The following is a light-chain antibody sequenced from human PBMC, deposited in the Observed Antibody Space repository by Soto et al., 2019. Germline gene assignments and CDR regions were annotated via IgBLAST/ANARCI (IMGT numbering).Light chain of an antibody. CDR3: QQYNKWPPYT. V-gene: IGKV3-15*01. CDR2: GAS. J-gene: IGKJ2*01. Sequence: EIVMTHSPANLSVSPGERATLSCRASQSVSSNLAWYQQKPGQGPRLLIYGASTRATSSPARFSGSGAGTEFTLTINSLQSEDFAVSYCQQYNKWPPYTFGQGTKLVIK. CDR1: QSVSSN.